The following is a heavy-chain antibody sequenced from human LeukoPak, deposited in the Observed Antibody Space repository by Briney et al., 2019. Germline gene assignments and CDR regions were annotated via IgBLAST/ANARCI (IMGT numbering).Heavy chain of an antibody. Sequence: PGGSLRLSCAASGSTFSSYWMSWVRQAPGKGLEWVANIKQDGSEKYYVDSVKGRFTISRDNAKNSLYLQMNSLRAEDTAVYYCARDLLIAVATDDYWGQGTLVTVSS. D-gene: IGHD6-19*01. CDR2: IKQDGSEK. CDR1: GSTFSSYW. J-gene: IGHJ4*02. CDR3: ARDLLIAVATDDY. V-gene: IGHV3-7*01.